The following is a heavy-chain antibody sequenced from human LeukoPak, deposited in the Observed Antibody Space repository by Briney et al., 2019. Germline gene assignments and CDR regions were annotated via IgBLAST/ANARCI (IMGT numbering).Heavy chain of an antibody. D-gene: IGHD2-15*01. V-gene: IGHV1-8*01. Sequence: GASVKVSCKASGYTFTSYDINWVRQATGQGLEWMGWMNPNSGNTGYAQKFQGRVTMTRSTSISTAYMELSSLRSEDTAVYYCARVARCSGGSCLFRWGQGTLVTVSS. CDR1: GYTFTSYD. J-gene: IGHJ4*02. CDR2: MNPNSGNT. CDR3: ARVARCSGGSCLFR.